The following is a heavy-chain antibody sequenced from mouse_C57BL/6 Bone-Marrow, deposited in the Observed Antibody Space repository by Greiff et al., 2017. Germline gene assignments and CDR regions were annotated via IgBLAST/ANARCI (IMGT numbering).Heavy chain of an antibody. Sequence: EVMLVESGGGLVQPGGSLKLSCAASGFTFSDYGMAWVRQAPRKGPEWVAFISNLAYSIYYADTVTGRFTISRENAKNTLYLEMSSLRSEDTAMYYCARLGSTMPYWYFDVWGTGTTVTVSS. V-gene: IGHV5-15*01. CDR3: ARLGSTMPYWYFDV. J-gene: IGHJ1*03. CDR2: ISNLAYSI. D-gene: IGHD2-1*01. CDR1: GFTFSDYG.